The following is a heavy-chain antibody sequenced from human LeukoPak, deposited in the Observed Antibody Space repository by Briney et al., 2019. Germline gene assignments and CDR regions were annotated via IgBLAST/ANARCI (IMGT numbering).Heavy chain of an antibody. D-gene: IGHD3-22*01. CDR1: GFTFDDYA. Sequence: PGGSLTLSCAASGFTFDDYAMHWVRQAPGKGLEWVSGINWNSGSIAYADSVKGRFTISRDNAKNSLYLQMNSLRAEDMALYYCAKGDSSGHRDAAFDYWGQGTLVTVSS. V-gene: IGHV3-9*03. J-gene: IGHJ4*02. CDR3: AKGDSSGHRDAAFDY. CDR2: INWNSGSI.